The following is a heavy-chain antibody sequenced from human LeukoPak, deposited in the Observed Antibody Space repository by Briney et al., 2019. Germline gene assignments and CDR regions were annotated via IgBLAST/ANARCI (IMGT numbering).Heavy chain of an antibody. J-gene: IGHJ4*02. CDR2: IYYSETT. V-gene: IGHV4-59*08. Sequence: SETPSLTCTVSSGSISGYYGSWIRQPPGKGLEWSAYIYYSETTNYHPSLNSRVTISLDTSKRQFSLKLSSVTAADTAVYYCARHVLTAGAIEWGQGTLVTVSS. CDR1: SGSISGYY. D-gene: IGHD1-26*01. CDR3: ARHVLTAGAIE.